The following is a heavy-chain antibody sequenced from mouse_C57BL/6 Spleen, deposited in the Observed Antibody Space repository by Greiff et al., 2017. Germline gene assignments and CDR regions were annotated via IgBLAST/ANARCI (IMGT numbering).Heavy chain of an antibody. CDR3: SRYGSYARDY. CDR2: IDPANGNT. CDR1: GFNIKNTY. Sequence: VQLQQSVAELVRPGASVKLSCTASGFNIKNTYMHWVKQRPEQGLEWIGRIDPANGNTKYAPKFQGKATLTADTASNPAYLQLSNLTSEYTAIXYCSRYGSYARDYWGQGTSVTVSS. V-gene: IGHV14-3*01. J-gene: IGHJ4*01. D-gene: IGHD1-1*02.